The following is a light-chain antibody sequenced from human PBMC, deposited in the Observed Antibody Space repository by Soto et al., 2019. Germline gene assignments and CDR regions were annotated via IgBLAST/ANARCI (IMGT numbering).Light chain of an antibody. CDR1: QSVYSSY. Sequence: EIVLTQSPGTLSLSPGERATLSCRASQSVYSSYLAWYQQKPGQAPRLLIYGASSRATGIPDRFSGSVSGTDCTVSISMLEPEDFAVYYFQQYGSSPNTFGQGPKLDIK. CDR3: QQYGSSPNT. J-gene: IGKJ2*01. V-gene: IGKV3-20*01. CDR2: GAS.